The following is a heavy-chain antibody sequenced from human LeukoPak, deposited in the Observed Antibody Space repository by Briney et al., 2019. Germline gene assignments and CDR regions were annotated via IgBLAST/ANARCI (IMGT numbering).Heavy chain of an antibody. V-gene: IGHV5-51*01. J-gene: IGHJ3*02. Sequence: ESLEISCKGSGYSFTIYWIGWGRQMPGKGLEWMGIIYPGDSDTRYSPSFQGQVTISADKSISTAYLQWSSLKASDTAMYYCARRASCYDFCAFDIWGQGTMVTVSS. CDR2: IYPGDSDT. CDR1: GYSFTIYW. D-gene: IGHD2-2*01. CDR3: ARRASCYDFCAFDI.